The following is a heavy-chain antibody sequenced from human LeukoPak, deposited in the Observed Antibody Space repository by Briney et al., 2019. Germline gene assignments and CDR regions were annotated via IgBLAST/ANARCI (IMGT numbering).Heavy chain of an antibody. J-gene: IGHJ4*02. CDR1: GYSFTSYW. CDR2: IYPGDSDT. V-gene: IGHV5-51*01. D-gene: IGHD6-19*01. Sequence: GESPKISCKGSGYSFTSYWIGWVRQMPGKGLEWMGIIYPGDSDTRYSPSFQGRVTISADKSISTAYLQWSSLKASDTAMYYCARQGSSGWRDFDYWGQGTLVTVSS. CDR3: ARQGSSGWRDFDY.